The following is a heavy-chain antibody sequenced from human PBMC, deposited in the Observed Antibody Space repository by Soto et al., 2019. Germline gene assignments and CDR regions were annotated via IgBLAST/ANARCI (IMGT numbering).Heavy chain of an antibody. CDR2: ISNDGSNE. Sequence: PGGSLRLSCAASGFTFSGHSMNWVRQAPGKGLEWVARISNDGSNEYYVDSVKGRFTISRDNSKNTLYLKMDSLRAEDTAVYYCAKGEVRGIIPSYFDYWGLGTLVTVS. J-gene: IGHJ4*02. CDR3: AKGEVRGIIPSYFDY. CDR1: GFTFSGHS. D-gene: IGHD3-10*01. V-gene: IGHV3-30*18.